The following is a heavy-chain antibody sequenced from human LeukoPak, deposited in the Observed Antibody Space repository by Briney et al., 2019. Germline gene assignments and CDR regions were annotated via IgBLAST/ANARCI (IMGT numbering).Heavy chain of an antibody. V-gene: IGHV3-11*06. Sequence: GGPLRLSCAASGFTFSDYYMSWIRQTPGKGLEWVSYISSTSTFTNYADSVKGRLTISRDNAKNSLYLQMNSLRGEDTAVYYCAKQFRSGGRCHFDYWGQGTLVTVSS. D-gene: IGHD2-15*01. CDR2: ISSTSTFT. CDR1: GFTFSDYY. J-gene: IGHJ4*02. CDR3: AKQFRSGGRCHFDY.